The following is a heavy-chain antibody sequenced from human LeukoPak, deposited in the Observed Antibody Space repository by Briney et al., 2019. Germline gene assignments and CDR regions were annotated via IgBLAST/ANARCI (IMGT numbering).Heavy chain of an antibody. CDR3: ARRKVLTGYQVNHGMDV. J-gene: IGHJ6*02. Sequence: PSETLSLTCTVSGGSISSYYWSWIRQPPGKGLEWIGYIYYSGSTNYNPSLKSRVTISVDTSKNQFSLKLSSVTAADTAVYYCARRKVLTGYQVNHGMDVWGQGTTVTVSS. CDR1: GGSISSYY. D-gene: IGHD3-9*01. CDR2: IYYSGST. V-gene: IGHV4-59*08.